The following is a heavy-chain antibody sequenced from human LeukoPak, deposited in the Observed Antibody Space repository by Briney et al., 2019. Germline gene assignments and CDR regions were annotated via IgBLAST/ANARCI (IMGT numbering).Heavy chain of an antibody. V-gene: IGHV3-7*01. J-gene: IGHJ4*02. Sequence: GGSLRLSCTASGFSFSGYWMTWVRQTPGKGLEWVANINQDGSKKSYVDSVKGRFTISRDNAKNSLYLQMNSLRAEDTAVYYCARGGVYDSSGYKVYWGQGTLVTVSS. CDR2: INQDGSKK. D-gene: IGHD3-22*01. CDR3: ARGGVYDSSGYKVY. CDR1: GFSFSGYW.